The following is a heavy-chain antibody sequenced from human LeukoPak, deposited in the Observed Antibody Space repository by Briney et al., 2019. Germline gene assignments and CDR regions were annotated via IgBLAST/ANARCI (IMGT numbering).Heavy chain of an antibody. CDR1: GFTFGSYA. Sequence: GGSLRLSCAASGFTFGSYAMSWVRQAPGTGLEWVSATSGGGVSTYYADSVKGRFTISRDNSKNTLYLQMNSLRAEDTAVYYCAEARSSSSPFDYWGQGTLVTVSS. V-gene: IGHV3-23*01. D-gene: IGHD6-6*01. CDR2: TSGGGVST. J-gene: IGHJ4*02. CDR3: AEARSSSSPFDY.